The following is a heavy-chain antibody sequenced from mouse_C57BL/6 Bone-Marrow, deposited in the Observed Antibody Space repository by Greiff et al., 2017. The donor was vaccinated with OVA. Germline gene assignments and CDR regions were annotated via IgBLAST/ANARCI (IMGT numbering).Heavy chain of an antibody. CDR3: AREGGNYGGYYAMDY. CDR2: IDPSDSET. V-gene: IGHV1-52*01. CDR1: GYTFTSYW. J-gene: IGHJ4*01. Sequence: QVQLQQPGAELVRPGSSVKLSCKASGYTFTSYWMHWVKQRPIQGLEWIGNIDPSDSETHYNQKFKDKATLTVDKSSSPAYMQLSSLTSEDSAVYYCAREGGNYGGYYAMDYWGQGTSVTVSS. D-gene: IGHD2-1*01.